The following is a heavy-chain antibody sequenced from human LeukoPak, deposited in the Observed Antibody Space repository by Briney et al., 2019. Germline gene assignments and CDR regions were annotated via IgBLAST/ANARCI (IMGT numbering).Heavy chain of an antibody. CDR2: ISYDGSNK. CDR3: ARGCSSSSAMEFDY. CDR1: GFTFSSYV. Sequence: PGGSLRLSCAASGFTFSSYVMHWVRQAPVKGLEWVAVISYDGSNKYYADSVKGRFTISRDNSKNTLYLQMNSLRAEDTAVYYCARGCSSSSAMEFDYWGQGTLVTVSS. D-gene: IGHD6-6*01. J-gene: IGHJ4*02. V-gene: IGHV3-30*14.